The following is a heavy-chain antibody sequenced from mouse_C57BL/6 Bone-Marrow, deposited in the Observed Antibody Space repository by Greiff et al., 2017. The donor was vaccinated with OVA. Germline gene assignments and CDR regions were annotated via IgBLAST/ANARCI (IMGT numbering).Heavy chain of an antibody. CDR2: IYPRSGNT. D-gene: IGHD1-1*01. V-gene: IGHV1-81*01. J-gene: IGHJ3*01. CDR3: ATSLYYYGSSWFAY. Sequence: VQRVESGAELARPGASVKLSCKASGYTFTSYGISWVKQRTGQGLEWIGEIYPRSGNTYYNEKFKGKATLTADKSSSTAYMELRSLTSEDSAVYFCATSLYYYGSSWFAYWGQGTLVTVSA. CDR1: GYTFTSYG.